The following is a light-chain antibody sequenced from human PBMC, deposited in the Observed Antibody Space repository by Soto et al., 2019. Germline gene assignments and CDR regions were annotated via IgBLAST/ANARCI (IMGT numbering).Light chain of an antibody. CDR3: QTWGTGIVV. CDR2: FNSDGSH. CDR1: SGHSSYA. J-gene: IGLJ2*01. V-gene: IGLV4-69*01. Sequence: QPVLTQSPSASASLGASVKLTCTLSSGHSSYAIAWHQQQPEKGPRYLMKFNSDGSHSKGDGIPDRFSGFSSGAERYLTISSLQSEDEADYYCQTWGTGIVVFGGGTKLTVL.